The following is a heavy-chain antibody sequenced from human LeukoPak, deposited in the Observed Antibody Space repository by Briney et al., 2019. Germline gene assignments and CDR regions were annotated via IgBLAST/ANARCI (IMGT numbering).Heavy chain of an antibody. CDR2: IYYSGYT. Sequence: SETLSLTCTVSGGSISSYYWSWIRQPPGKGLKWIGNIYYSGYTTFSPSLRSRVTISVDTSKNQFSLKLSSVTAADTAVYYCARETSQKGAHYMDVWGKGTTITISS. D-gene: IGHD3-16*01. CDR1: GGSISSYY. V-gene: IGHV4-59*01. J-gene: IGHJ6*03. CDR3: ARETSQKGAHYMDV.